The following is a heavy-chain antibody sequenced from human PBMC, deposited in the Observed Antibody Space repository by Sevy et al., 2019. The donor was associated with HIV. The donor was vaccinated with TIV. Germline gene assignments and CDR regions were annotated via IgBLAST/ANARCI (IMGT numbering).Heavy chain of an antibody. CDR2: ISYDGINK. CDR1: GFTFSSYS. CDR3: ALERLSSDVAEYFQN. J-gene: IGHJ1*01. Sequence: GGSLRLSCATSGFTFSSYSMHWVRQPPGKGLEWVATISYDGINKHYADSVKGRFTISRDNFKNSLSLQMNSLRAEDTAVYFCALERLSSDVAEYFQNWGQGTLVTVSS. D-gene: IGHD1-1*01. V-gene: IGHV3-30-3*01.